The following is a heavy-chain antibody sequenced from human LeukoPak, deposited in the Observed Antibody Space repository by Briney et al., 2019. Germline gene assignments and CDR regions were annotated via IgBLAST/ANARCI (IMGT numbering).Heavy chain of an antibody. Sequence: GASVKVSCKASGYTFTSHYMHWVRQAPEKGLEWMGIINPTGGSTSYAQKFQGRVTMTRDTSTSTDYMELSSLRYEDTAVYYCARDVSSTSSWWFDPWGQGTLVIVSS. CDR1: GYTFTSHY. D-gene: IGHD2-2*01. CDR3: ARDVSSTSSWWFDP. CDR2: INPTGGST. J-gene: IGHJ5*02. V-gene: IGHV1-46*01.